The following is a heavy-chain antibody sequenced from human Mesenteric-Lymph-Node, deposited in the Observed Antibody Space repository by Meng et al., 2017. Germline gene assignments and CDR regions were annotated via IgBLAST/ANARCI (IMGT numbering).Heavy chain of an antibody. V-gene: IGHV4-34*01. CDR2: IHHTGGT. D-gene: IGHD6-13*01. J-gene: IGHJ4*02. CDR3: AGQHSSWFDY. Sequence: SETLSLTCAVYGGSFSGYYWSWIRQPPGKELEWIGEIHHTGGTNYNPSLKSRVTLSIDTSKNQFSLNLISVTAADTAVYYCAGQHSSWFDYWGQGTLVTVSS. CDR1: GGSFSGYY.